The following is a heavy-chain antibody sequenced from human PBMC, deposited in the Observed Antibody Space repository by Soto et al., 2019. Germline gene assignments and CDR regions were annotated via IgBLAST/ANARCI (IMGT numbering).Heavy chain of an antibody. Sequence: QLVQSGAEVKKPGSSVKGSCKASEGTFNSYGFNWVRQAPGPGLEWMGGITPILDHINYAQKFQGRVTITADESTSTVYMDLSSLRSEDTAVFYCARRSTAMPGTRASLGQGTLVIVSS. V-gene: IGHV1-69*01. J-gene: IGHJ5*02. CDR2: ITPILDHI. D-gene: IGHD2-2*01. CDR3: ARRSTAMPGTRAS. CDR1: EGTFNSYG.